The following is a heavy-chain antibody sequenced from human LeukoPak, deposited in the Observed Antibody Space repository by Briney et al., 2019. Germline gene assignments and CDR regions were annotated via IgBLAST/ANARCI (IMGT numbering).Heavy chain of an antibody. V-gene: IGHV3-15*01. CDR2: IKRKGDDGTI. Sequence: PGESLRLSCAASGFTFSNAWMSWVRQAPGRGLEWVGRIKRKGDDGTIDYAAPVKGRLSISRNDSKNTLYLQMNSLKSEDTAVYYCTAGTGRSDFDYWGQGTLVTVSS. CDR3: TAGTGRSDFDY. J-gene: IGHJ4*02. D-gene: IGHD3/OR15-3a*01. CDR1: GFTFSNAW.